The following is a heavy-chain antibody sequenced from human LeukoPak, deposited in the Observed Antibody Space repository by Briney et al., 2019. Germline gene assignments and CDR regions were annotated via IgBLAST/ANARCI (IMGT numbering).Heavy chain of an antibody. CDR2: INPNSGGT. CDR1: GYTFTGYY. J-gene: IGHJ5*02. Sequence: ASVKVSCKASGYTFTGYYMHWVRQAPGQGLEWMGWINPNSGGTNYAQKFQGRVTMTRDTSISTAYRELSRLRSDDTAVYYCARDRVRIAAAGTGWFDPWGQGTLVTVSS. D-gene: IGHD6-13*01. CDR3: ARDRVRIAAAGTGWFDP. V-gene: IGHV1-2*02.